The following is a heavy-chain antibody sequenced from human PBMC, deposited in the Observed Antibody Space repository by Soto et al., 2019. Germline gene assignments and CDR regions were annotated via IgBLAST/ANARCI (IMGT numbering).Heavy chain of an antibody. V-gene: IGHV3-21*01. CDR2: ISSSSSYI. CDR1: GFTFSSYS. J-gene: IGHJ6*02. CDR3: AGDRHSGVGADV. D-gene: IGHD2-15*01. Sequence: EVQLVESGGGLVKPGGSLRLSCAASGFTFSSYSMNWVRQAPGKGLEWVSSISSSSSYIYYADSVKGRFTISRDNAKNSLDLQMNSLRAEDTAVYYCAGDRHSGVGADVWGQGTTVTVSS.